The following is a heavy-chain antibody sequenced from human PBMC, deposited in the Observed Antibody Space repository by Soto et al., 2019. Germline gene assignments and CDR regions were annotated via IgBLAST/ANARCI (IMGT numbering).Heavy chain of an antibody. J-gene: IGHJ4*03. CDR1: GGSISSYY. D-gene: IGHD3-10*01. CDR3: ARGNSFGSGIGYSDH. V-gene: IGHV4-59*01. CDR2: IYYSGST. Sequence: PSETLSLTCTVSGGSISSYYWSWIRQPPGKGLEWIGYIYYSGSTNYNPSLKSRVTISVDTSKNQFSLKLSSVTAADTAVYYCARGNSFGSGIGYSDHWGQGAQVTVSS.